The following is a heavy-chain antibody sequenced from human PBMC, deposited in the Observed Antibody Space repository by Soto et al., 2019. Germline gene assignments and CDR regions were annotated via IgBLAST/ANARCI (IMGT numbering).Heavy chain of an antibody. CDR1: GFSLDSTAVG. D-gene: IGHD3-10*01. J-gene: IGHJ4*02. CDR3: AHFILGGTFVRVVTFAF. V-gene: IGHV2-5*02. Sequence: QITLNQSGPTLVKPMQTLTLTCNFSGFSLDSTAVGVGWIRQPPGKALECLALIYWDGDKRYNPSLTKRVIITKDTSKNQVVLTMTDMAPADTGTYFCAHFILGGTFVRVVTFAFGGQGVLVTVSS. CDR2: IYWDGDK.